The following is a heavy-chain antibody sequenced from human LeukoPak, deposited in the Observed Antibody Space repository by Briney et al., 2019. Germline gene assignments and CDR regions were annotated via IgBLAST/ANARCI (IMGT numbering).Heavy chain of an antibody. V-gene: IGHV3-7*01. Sequence: PGGSLRLSCAASGFTFSSYWMSWVRQAPGKGLEWVANIKQDGSEKYYVDSVKGRFTISRDNAKNSLYLQMNSLRAEDTAVYYCARAGRLEWEPDDYWGQGTLVTVSS. D-gene: IGHD1-26*01. CDR3: ARAGRLEWEPDDY. J-gene: IGHJ4*02. CDR1: GFTFSSYW. CDR2: IKQDGSEK.